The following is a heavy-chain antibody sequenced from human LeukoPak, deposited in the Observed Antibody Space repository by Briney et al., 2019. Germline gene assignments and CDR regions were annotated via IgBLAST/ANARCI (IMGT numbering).Heavy chain of an antibody. D-gene: IGHD2-21*01. V-gene: IGHV3-23*01. CDR1: GFTFSSYA. Sequence: GGSLRLSCAASGFTFSSYAMSWVRQAPGKGLEWVSAISGSGGSTYYADSVRGQFTISRDNSKNTLYLQMNSLRAEDAAVYFCAKAPVTSCRGAYCYPFDSWGQGTLVTVSS. CDR3: AKAPVTSCRGAYCYPFDS. J-gene: IGHJ4*02. CDR2: ISGSGGST.